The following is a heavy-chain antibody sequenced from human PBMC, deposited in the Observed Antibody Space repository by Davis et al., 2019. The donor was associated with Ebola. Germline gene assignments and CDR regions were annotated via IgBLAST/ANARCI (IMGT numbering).Heavy chain of an antibody. V-gene: IGHV4-59*01. Sequence: MPSETLSLTCAVYGGSFSSYYWSWIRQPPGKGLEWIGYIYYSGSTNYNPSLKSRVTISVDTSKNQFSLKLSSVTAADTAVYYCARVYCSSTSCYSPHYYGMDVWGQGTTVTVSS. J-gene: IGHJ6*02. CDR2: IYYSGST. CDR3: ARVYCSSTSCYSPHYYGMDV. CDR1: GGSFSSYY. D-gene: IGHD2-2*01.